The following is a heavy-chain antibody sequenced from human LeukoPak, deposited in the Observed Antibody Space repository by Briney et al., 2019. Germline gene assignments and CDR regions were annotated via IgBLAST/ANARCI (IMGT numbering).Heavy chain of an antibody. D-gene: IGHD3-22*01. J-gene: IGHJ4*02. CDR3: AKRGVVIRVILVGFHKEAYYFDS. CDR1: GITLSNYG. V-gene: IGHV3-23*01. CDR2: ISGGGGYT. Sequence: AGGSLRLSCSVSGITLSNYGMSWVRQAPGKGLEWVAGISGGGGYTTYADSVKGRFTISRDNPKNTLYLQMNSLRAEDTAVYFCAKRGVVIRVILVGFHKEAYYFDSWGRGALVTVSS.